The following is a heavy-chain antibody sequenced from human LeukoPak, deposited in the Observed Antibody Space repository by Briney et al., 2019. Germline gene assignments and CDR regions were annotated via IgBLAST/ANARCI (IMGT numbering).Heavy chain of an antibody. J-gene: IGHJ4*02. Sequence: GGSLRLSCAASGFTFSNYAMHWVRQAPGKGLEWVAVISYDGSSKYYADSVKGRFTISRDNSKNTLYLQLNSLRAGDTAVYYCARELRQYYFDGHFHHWGQGTLVTVSS. CDR1: GFTFSNYA. CDR2: ISYDGSSK. V-gene: IGHV3-30-3*01. CDR3: ARELRQYYFDGHFHH. D-gene: IGHD3-22*01.